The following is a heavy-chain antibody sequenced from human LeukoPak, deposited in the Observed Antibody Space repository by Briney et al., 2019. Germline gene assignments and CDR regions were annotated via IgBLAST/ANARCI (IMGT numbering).Heavy chain of an antibody. CDR3: ASETYYYGSDSYYKGQL. Sequence: GGSLRLSCAASGFTFSSYWMHWARQTPGKGLVWVSRINSDGSTTTYADFVKGRFTISRDNTKNTLYLQMNSLRAEDTAVYYCASETYYYGSDSYYKGQLWGQGTLVTVSS. J-gene: IGHJ4*02. CDR1: GFTFSSYW. CDR2: INSDGSTT. D-gene: IGHD3-10*01. V-gene: IGHV3-74*01.